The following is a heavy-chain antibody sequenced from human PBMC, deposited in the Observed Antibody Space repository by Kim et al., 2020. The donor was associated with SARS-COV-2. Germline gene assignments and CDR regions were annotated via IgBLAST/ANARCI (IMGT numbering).Heavy chain of an antibody. D-gene: IGHD6-19*01. Sequence: YCADSAKGRFTISRDNSKNTLYLQMNSLRAEDTAVYYCASSGYSSGWYDYWGQGTLVTVSS. V-gene: IGHV3-23*01. J-gene: IGHJ4*02. CDR3: ASSGYSSGWYDY.